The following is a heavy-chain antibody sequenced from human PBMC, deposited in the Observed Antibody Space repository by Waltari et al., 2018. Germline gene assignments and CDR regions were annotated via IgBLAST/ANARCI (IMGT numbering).Heavy chain of an antibody. CDR1: GGTFSSYD. CDR3: ASSPSSGWYNEWNAVDI. CDR2: IIPIFGTA. J-gene: IGHJ3*02. D-gene: IGHD6-19*01. V-gene: IGHV1-69*05. Sequence: QVQLVQSGAEVKKPGSSVKVSCKASGGTFSSYDISGVRQAPGQGLEWMGGIIPIFGTANYSQKCQGRVPITTDESTSRAYMELSSLRSEDTAVYYCASSPSSGWYNEWNAVDIWGQGTMVTVSS.